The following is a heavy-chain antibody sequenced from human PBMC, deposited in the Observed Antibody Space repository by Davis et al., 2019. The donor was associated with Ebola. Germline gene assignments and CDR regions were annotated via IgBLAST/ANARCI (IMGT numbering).Heavy chain of an antibody. CDR1: LYAFIYYY. D-gene: IGHD2-2*01. J-gene: IGHJ4*02. Sequence: SVHVSCKAFLYAFIYYYINWVRQTPGQGLEWMGRINPKSGATTYAQRFQGRVTMTRDTSSGTAYMDLGSLKSDDTAVYYCARGPAANAPLDYWGQGTLVTGSS. CDR3: ARGPAANAPLDY. CDR2: INPKSGAT. V-gene: IGHV1-2*02.